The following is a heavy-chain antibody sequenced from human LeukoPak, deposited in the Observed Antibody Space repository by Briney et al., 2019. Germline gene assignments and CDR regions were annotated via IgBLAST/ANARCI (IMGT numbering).Heavy chain of an antibody. CDR1: GGTFSSYA. J-gene: IGHJ4*02. D-gene: IGHD6-13*01. V-gene: IGHV1-69*13. CDR2: IIPIFGTA. CDR3: ARIPSSSWYYFDY. Sequence: SVTVSCTASGGTFSSYAISWVRQAPGQGLEWMGGIIPIFGTANYAQKFQGRVTITADESTSTAYMELSSLRSEDTAVYYCARIPSSSWYYFDYWGQGTLVTVSS.